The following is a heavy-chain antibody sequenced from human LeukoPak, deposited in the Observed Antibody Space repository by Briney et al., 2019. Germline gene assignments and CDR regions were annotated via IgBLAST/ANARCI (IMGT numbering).Heavy chain of an antibody. Sequence: PSETPSLTCTVSGYSISSGYYWGWIRQPPGKGLEWIGSIYYSGSTYYNPSLKSRVTISVDTSKNQFSLKLSSVTAADTAVYYCARTLYCTNGVCFPFQHWGQGTLVTVSS. V-gene: IGHV4-38-2*02. D-gene: IGHD2-8*01. J-gene: IGHJ1*01. CDR3: ARTLYCTNGVCFPFQH. CDR2: IYYSGST. CDR1: GYSISSGYY.